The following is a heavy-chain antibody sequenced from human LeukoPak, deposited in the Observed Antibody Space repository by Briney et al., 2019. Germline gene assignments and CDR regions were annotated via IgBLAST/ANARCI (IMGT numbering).Heavy chain of an antibody. Sequence: SETLSLTCTVSGGSISSYYWSWIRQPPGEGLEWIGYIYTSGSTNYNPSLKSRVTISVDTTKNQFSLKLSSVTAADTAVYYCARLFTEAPRRRIKNYYYYYYMDVWGKGTTVTVSS. V-gene: IGHV4-4*09. CDR2: IYTSGST. J-gene: IGHJ6*03. CDR1: GGSISSYY. CDR3: ARLFTEAPRRRIKNYYYYYYMDV.